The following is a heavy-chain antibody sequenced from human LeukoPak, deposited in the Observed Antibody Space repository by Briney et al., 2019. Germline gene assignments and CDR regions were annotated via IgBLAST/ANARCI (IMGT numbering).Heavy chain of an antibody. Sequence: GGSLRLSCAASGFTFSSYVLHWVRQAPGKGLEWVAIISYDESKKDHADSVKGRFTISRDNSKNTLYLQMNSLRAEDTAVYYCGRDDHWGQGTLVTVSS. CDR2: ISYDESKK. J-gene: IGHJ4*02. CDR1: GFTFSSYV. CDR3: GRDDH. V-gene: IGHV3-30*04.